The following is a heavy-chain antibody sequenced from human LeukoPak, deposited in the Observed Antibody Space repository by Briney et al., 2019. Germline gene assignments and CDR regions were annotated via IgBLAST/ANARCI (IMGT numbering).Heavy chain of an antibody. CDR3: ARSSGWYNFDY. D-gene: IGHD6-19*01. CDR2: INPNSGGT. J-gene: IGHJ4*02. V-gene: IGHV1-2*04. CDR1: GYTFTGYY. Sequence: GASVKVSCKASGYTFTGYYMHWVRQAPGQGLEWMGWINPNSGGTNYAQKFQGWVTVTRDTSISTAYMELSRLRSDDTAVYYCARSSGWYNFDYWGQGTLVTVSS.